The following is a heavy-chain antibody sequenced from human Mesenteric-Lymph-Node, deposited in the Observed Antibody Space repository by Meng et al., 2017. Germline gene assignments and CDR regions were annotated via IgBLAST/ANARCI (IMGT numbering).Heavy chain of an antibody. J-gene: IGHJ2*01. CDR1: GGSISSSSYY. D-gene: IGHD6-13*01. CDR3: AITRDSSSWYFDL. CDR2: IYYSGST. Sequence: GSLRLSCTVSGGSISSSSYYWGWIRQPPGKGLEWIGYIYYSGSTNYNPSLKSRVTISVDTSKNQFSLKLSSVTAADTAVYYCAITRDSSSWYFDLWGRGTLVTVSS. V-gene: IGHV4-61*05.